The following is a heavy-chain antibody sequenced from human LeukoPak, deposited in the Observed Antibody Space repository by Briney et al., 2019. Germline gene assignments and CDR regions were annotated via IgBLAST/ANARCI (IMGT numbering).Heavy chain of an antibody. CDR1: GFTFSSSA. CDR2: ILYDGSNK. V-gene: IGHV3-30-3*01. CDR3: ARDRDSSGWYEGFDY. J-gene: IGHJ4*02. Sequence: PGGSLRLSCAASGFTFSSSAMHWVRQAPDKGLEWVAVILYDGSNKYYADSVKGRFTISRDNSKNTLYLQMNSLRAVDTAVYYCARDRDSSGWYEGFDYWGQGTLVTVSS. D-gene: IGHD6-19*01.